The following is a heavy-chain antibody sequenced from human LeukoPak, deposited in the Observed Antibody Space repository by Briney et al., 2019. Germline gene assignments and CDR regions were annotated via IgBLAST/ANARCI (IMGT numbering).Heavy chain of an antibody. D-gene: IGHD2-15*01. Sequence: TLSLTCAVYGGSFSGYYWSWIRQPPGKGLEWIGSIYYSGSTYYNPSLKSRVTISVETSKNQFSLKLSSVTAADTAVHYCAREVAYCSGGSCYADYWGQGTLVTVSP. CDR3: AREVAYCSGGSCYADY. V-gene: IGHV4-34*09. CDR2: IYYSGST. CDR1: GGSFSGYY. J-gene: IGHJ4*02.